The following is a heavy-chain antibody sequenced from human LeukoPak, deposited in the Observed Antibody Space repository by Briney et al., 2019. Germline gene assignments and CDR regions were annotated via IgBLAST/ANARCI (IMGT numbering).Heavy chain of an antibody. CDR2: VYYSGST. Sequence: PSDTLSLTCTVSGGSISGRYWTWIRQPPGKGLEWIGYVYYSGSTNYNPSLRSRVTISVDTSKNQFSLKLSSVTAADTAVYYCARGHYGMDVWGKGTTVTVSS. CDR3: ARGHYGMDV. CDR1: GGSISGRY. V-gene: IGHV4-59*11. J-gene: IGHJ6*04.